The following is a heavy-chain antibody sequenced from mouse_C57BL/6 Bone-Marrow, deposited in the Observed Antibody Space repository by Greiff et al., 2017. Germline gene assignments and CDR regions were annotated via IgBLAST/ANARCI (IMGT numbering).Heavy chain of an antibody. CDR2: INPSSGYT. D-gene: IGHD2-4*01. CDR1: GYTFTSYW. J-gene: IGHJ2*01. V-gene: IGHV1-7*01. Sequence: VQLQQSGAELAKPGASVKLSCKASGYTFTSYWMHWVKQRPGQGLEWIGYINPSSGYTKYNQKFKEKATLTADKSSSTAYMQLSSLTYEESAVYYCERKKGGTYEYEGGYYFDYWGKGTTLTVSS. CDR3: ERKKGGTYEYEGGYYFDY.